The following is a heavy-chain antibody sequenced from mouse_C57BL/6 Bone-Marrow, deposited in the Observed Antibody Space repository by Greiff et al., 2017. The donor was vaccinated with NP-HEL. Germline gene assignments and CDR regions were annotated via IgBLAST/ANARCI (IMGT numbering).Heavy chain of an antibody. J-gene: IGHJ4*01. CDR3: ARGLQSLRNYYAMDY. V-gene: IGHV1-47*01. CDR1: GYTFTTYP. Sequence: QVQLKESGAELVKPGASVKMSCKASGYTFTTYPIEWMKQNHGKSLEWIGNFHPYNDDTKYNQKFKGKATLTVDTSSSTAYMQLSSLTSEDSAVYYCARGLQSLRNYYAMDYWGQGTSVTVSS. CDR2: FHPYNDDT.